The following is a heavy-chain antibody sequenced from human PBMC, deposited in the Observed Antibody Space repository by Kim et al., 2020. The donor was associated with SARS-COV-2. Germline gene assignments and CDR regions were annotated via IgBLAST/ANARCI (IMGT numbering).Heavy chain of an antibody. J-gene: IGHJ3*02. V-gene: IGHV4-59*01. Sequence: SETLSLTCTVSGGSISSYYWSWIRQPPGKGLEWIGYIYYSGSTNYNPSLKSRVTISVDTSKNQFSLKLSSVTAADTAVDYCARAPRITMVRGVITWIDAFDIWGQGTMVTVSS. CDR2: IYYSGST. D-gene: IGHD3-10*01. CDR1: GGSISSYY. CDR3: ARAPRITMVRGVITWIDAFDI.